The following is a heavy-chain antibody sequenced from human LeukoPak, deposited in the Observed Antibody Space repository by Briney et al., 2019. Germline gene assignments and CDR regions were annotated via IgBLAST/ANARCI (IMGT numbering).Heavy chain of an antibody. D-gene: IGHD2-2*01. J-gene: IGHJ4*02. CDR3: ARETVVVPAAPWGYFDY. Sequence: SVKVSCKASGGTFSSYAISWVRQAPGQGLEWMGGFIPIFGTANYAQKFQGRVTITADESTSTAYMELSSLRSEDTAVYYCARETVVVPAAPWGYFDYWGQGTLVSVSS. V-gene: IGHV1-69*01. CDR2: FIPIFGTA. CDR1: GGTFSSYA.